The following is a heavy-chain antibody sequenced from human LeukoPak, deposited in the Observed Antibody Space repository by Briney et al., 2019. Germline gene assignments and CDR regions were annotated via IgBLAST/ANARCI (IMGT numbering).Heavy chain of an antibody. V-gene: IGHV3-11*01. CDR3: ARGHGYSSSWRKFDY. CDR2: ISSSGSTI. CDR1: GFTFSDYY. J-gene: IGHJ4*02. D-gene: IGHD6-13*01. Sequence: PGGSLRLFCAASGFTFSDYYMSWIRQAPGKGLEWVSYISSSGSTIYYADSVKGRFTISRDNAKNSLYLQMNSLRAEDTAVYYCARGHGYSSSWRKFDYWGQGTLVTVSP.